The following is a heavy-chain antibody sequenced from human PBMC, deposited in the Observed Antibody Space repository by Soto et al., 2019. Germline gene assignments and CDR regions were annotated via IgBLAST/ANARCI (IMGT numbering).Heavy chain of an antibody. D-gene: IGHD2-2*01. CDR3: ARACPVVTDV. Sequence: SETLSLTCTVSGGSIRSGDYYWSWIRQPPGKGLEWIGYIYYSGSTYYNPSLKSRVTISVDTSKNQFSLKLSSVTAAVTAVYYCARACPVVTDVWGQATTVTVS. CDR1: GGSIRSGDYY. V-gene: IGHV4-30-4*01. J-gene: IGHJ6*02. CDR2: IYYSGST.